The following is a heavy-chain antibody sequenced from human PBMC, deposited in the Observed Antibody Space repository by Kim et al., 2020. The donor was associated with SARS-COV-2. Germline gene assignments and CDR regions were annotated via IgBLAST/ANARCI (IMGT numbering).Heavy chain of an antibody. CDR2: INAGTGNT. Sequence: ASVKVSCKASGYTFTSYAMHWVRQAPGQRLEWMGWINAGTGNTKYSQKFQGRVTITRDTSASTAYMELSSLRSEDTAVYYCARPHSYGYFAYYYYGMDVWGQGTTVTVSS. J-gene: IGHJ6*02. CDR3: ARPHSYGYFAYYYYGMDV. CDR1: GYTFTSYA. D-gene: IGHD5-18*01. V-gene: IGHV1-3*01.